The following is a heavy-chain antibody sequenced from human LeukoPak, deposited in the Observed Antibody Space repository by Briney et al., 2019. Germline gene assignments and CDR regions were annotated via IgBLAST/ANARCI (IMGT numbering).Heavy chain of an antibody. CDR2: ITPIFGTA. CDR1: GGTFSSYA. V-gene: IGHV1-69*13. D-gene: IGHD3-10*01. CDR3: AHSITMVRGVIDY. Sequence: SVKVSCKASGGTFSSYAISWVRQAPRQGLEWMGGITPIFGTADYAQKFQGRVTITADESTSTAYMELSSLRSEDTAVYYCAHSITMVRGVIDYWGQGTLVTVSS. J-gene: IGHJ4*02.